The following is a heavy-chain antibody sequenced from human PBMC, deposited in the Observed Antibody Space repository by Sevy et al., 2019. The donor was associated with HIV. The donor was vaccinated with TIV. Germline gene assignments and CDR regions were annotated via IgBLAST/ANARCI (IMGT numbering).Heavy chain of an antibody. V-gene: IGHV4-59*01. CDR2: IYYSGST. J-gene: IGHJ4*02. Sequence: SETLSLTCTVSGGSISSYYWSWIRQPPGKGLEWIGYIYYSGSTNYNPSLKSRVTISVDTSKNQFSLKLSSVTAADTAVYYCARGGPKRDGYTIDYWGQGTLVTVSS. CDR1: GGSISSYY. D-gene: IGHD5-12*01. CDR3: ARGGPKRDGYTIDY.